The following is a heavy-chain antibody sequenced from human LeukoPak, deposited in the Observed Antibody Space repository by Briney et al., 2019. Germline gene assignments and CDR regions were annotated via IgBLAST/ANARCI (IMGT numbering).Heavy chain of an antibody. J-gene: IGHJ5*02. CDR2: ITGTGGST. V-gene: IGHV3-23*01. CDR3: ATRGYCSGTSCYAPQP. Sequence: GRSLRLSCAASGFTFSSYGMHWVRQAPGKGLEWVSAITGTGGSTYYADSVKGRFTISRDNSKNTLYLQMNSLRAEDTAVYYCATRGYCSGTSCYAPQPWGQGTLVAVSS. CDR1: GFTFSSYG. D-gene: IGHD2-2*01.